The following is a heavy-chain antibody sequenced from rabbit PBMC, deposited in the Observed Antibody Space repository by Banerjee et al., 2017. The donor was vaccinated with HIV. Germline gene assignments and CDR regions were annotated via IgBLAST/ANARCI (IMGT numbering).Heavy chain of an antibody. CDR2: INTSSGNT. Sequence: VRQAPGKGLEWIACINTSSGNTVYASWAKGRFTISKTSSTTVTLQMTSLTAADTATYFCARWGSGWNINLWGPGTLVTVS. D-gene: IGHD1-1*01. V-gene: IGHV1S40*01. J-gene: IGHJ4*01. CDR3: ARWGSGWNINL.